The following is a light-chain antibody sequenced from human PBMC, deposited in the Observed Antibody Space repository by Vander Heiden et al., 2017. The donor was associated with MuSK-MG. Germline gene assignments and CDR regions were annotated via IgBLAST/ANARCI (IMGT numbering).Light chain of an antibody. V-gene: IGKV4-1*01. CDR3: QQYYSTPPT. Sequence: DIVMTQSPDSLAVSLGERATINCKSSQSVLYSSNNKNYLAWYQQKPGQPPKLLIYWASTRESGVPDRFSGSGSGTDFTLTISSLQAEDVAVYYCQQYYSTPPTFGGGTKVXIK. CDR2: WAS. J-gene: IGKJ4*01. CDR1: QSVLYSSNNKNY.